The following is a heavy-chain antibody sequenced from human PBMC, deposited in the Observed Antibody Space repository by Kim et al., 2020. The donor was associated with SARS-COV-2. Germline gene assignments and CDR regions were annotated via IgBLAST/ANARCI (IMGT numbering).Heavy chain of an antibody. Sequence: GGSLRLSCAASGFTFDDYAMHWVRQAPGKGLEWVSGISWNSGSIGYADSVKGRFTISRDNAKNSLYLQMNSLRAEDTALYYCAKDLVYSSSSGFDYWGQGTLVTVSS. CDR3: AKDLVYSSSSGFDY. J-gene: IGHJ4*02. CDR1: GFTFDDYA. V-gene: IGHV3-9*01. D-gene: IGHD6-6*01. CDR2: ISWNSGSI.